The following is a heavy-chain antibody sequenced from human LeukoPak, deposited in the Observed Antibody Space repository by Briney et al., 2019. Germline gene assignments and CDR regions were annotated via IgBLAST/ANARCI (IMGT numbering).Heavy chain of an antibody. D-gene: IGHD2-8*01. CDR3: AKSLYPDAFDI. CDR1: GLTFRSHD. J-gene: IGHJ3*02. CDR2: VRFDGSDK. Sequence: PGGSLRLSCAASGLTFRSHDMHWVRQAPGKGLEWVTSVRFDGSDKKYADSVKGRFTISRDNSKNTLSLQMISLRTEDTAMYYCAKSLYPDAFDIWGPGTMVTVS. V-gene: IGHV3-30*02.